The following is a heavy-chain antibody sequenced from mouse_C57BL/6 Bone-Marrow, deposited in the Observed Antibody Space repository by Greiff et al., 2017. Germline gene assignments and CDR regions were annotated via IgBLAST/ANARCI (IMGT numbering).Heavy chain of an antibody. Sequence: VQLQQSGAELVKPGASVKLSCKASGYTFTEYTIHWVKQRSGQGLEWIGWFCPGSGSIKYNEKFKDTAPLTADKSAGTVYMELSRLTSEASAVYFCASHEDGAPYYHYWYGGVGGTGTTVTVSS. D-gene: IGHD1-1*01. V-gene: IGHV1-62-2*01. CDR2: FCPGSGSI. CDR3: ASHEDGAPYYHYWYGGV. J-gene: IGHJ1*03. CDR1: GYTFTEYT.